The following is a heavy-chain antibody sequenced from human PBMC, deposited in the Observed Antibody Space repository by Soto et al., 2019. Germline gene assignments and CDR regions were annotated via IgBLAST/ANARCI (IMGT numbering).Heavy chain of an antibody. J-gene: IGHJ4*02. CDR2: IWYDGSNK. D-gene: IGHD2-2*01. Sequence: LTCAASGFTFSDYGMHWVRQAPGKGLEWVAVIWYDGSNKYYADSVKGRFTISRDNSKNTLYLQMNSLRAEDTAVYYCARDKQYQFDYWGQGALVTVSS. V-gene: IGHV3-33*01. CDR3: ARDKQYQFDY. CDR1: GFTFSDYG.